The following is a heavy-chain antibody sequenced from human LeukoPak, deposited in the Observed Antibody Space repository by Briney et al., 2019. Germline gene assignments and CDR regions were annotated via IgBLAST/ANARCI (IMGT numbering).Heavy chain of an antibody. D-gene: IGHD3-22*01. V-gene: IGHV1-2*06. CDR2: INPNSGGT. CDR3: ARSEYYYDSSGYSPFDY. Sequence: ASVKVSCKASGYTFTGYYMHWVRQAPGQGLEWMGRINPNSGGTNYAQKLQGRVTMTRDTSISTAYMELSRLRSDDTAVYYCARSEYYYDSSGYSPFDYWGQGTLVTVSS. J-gene: IGHJ4*02. CDR1: GYTFTGYY.